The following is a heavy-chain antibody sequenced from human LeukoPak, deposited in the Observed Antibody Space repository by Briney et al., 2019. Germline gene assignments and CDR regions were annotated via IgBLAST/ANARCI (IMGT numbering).Heavy chain of an antibody. CDR2: ISGSGTST. CDR3: AKDRDILTGYYMDY. Sequence: ETLSLTCAVYGGSFSGYYWSWIRQPPGKGLEWVSTISGSGTSTYYADSVKGRFTISRDNSKNTLYLQMNSLRAEDTAVHYCAKDRDILTGYYMDYWGQGTLVTVSS. CDR1: GGSFSGYY. J-gene: IGHJ4*02. V-gene: IGHV3-23*01. D-gene: IGHD3-9*01.